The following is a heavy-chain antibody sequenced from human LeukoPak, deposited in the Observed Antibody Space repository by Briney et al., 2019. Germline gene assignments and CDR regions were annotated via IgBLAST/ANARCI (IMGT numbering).Heavy chain of an antibody. CDR3: APYSSSSGWLDP. CDR1: GFTFSSYG. V-gene: IGHV3-30*02. Sequence: PGGSLRLSCAASGFTFSSYGMHWVRQAPGKGLEWVAFIRYDGSNKYYADSVKGRFTISRDNAKDSLYLQMNSLRAEDTAVYFCAPYSSSSGWLDPWGQGTLVTVSS. CDR2: IRYDGSNK. D-gene: IGHD6-6*01. J-gene: IGHJ5*02.